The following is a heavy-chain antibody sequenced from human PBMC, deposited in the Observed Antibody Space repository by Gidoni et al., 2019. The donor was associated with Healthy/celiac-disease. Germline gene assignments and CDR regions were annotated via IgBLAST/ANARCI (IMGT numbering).Heavy chain of an antibody. CDR3: ARFRVRGVIKTGYYFNY. CDR1: GFTASSQY. CDR2: ICGGGST. D-gene: IGHD3-10*01. Sequence: EVQLVESGGGLTQPGGSLRLSCAASGFTASSQYMSWVRQAPGKGLEWVSVICGGGSTYYADTVKGRFTITRDNSKNTLYLQMNSLRAEDTAVYYCARFRVRGVIKTGYYFNYWGQGTLVTVSS. V-gene: IGHV3-53*01. J-gene: IGHJ4*02.